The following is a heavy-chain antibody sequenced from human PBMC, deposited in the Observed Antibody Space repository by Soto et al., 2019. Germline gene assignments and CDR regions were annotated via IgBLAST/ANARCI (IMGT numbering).Heavy chain of an antibody. D-gene: IGHD3-22*01. CDR2: ISGSGGST. CDR3: AKGNYYYDSSGSPPDY. V-gene: IGHV3-23*01. J-gene: IGHJ4*02. CDR1: GITFTPYG. Sequence: GGSLRLSCAASGITFTPYGMSWVRQAPGKGLEWVSAISGSGGSTYYADSVKGRFTISRDNSKNTLYLQMNSLRAEDTAVYYCAKGNYYYDSSGSPPDYWGQGTLVTVSS.